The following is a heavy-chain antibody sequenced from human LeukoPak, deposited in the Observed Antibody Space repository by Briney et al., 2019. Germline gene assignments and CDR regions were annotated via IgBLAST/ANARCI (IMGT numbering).Heavy chain of an antibody. V-gene: IGHV3-23*01. CDR3: AKGLYCSGGSCGSYYYYGMDV. CDR2: ISGSGGST. D-gene: IGHD2-15*01. CDR1: GFTFSSYA. Sequence: PGGSLRLSCAASGFTFSSYAMSWVRQAPGKGLEWVSAISGSGGSTYYADSVKGRFTISRDNPKNTLYLQMNSLRAEDTAVYYCAKGLYCSGGSCGSYYYYGMDVWGQGTTVTVSS. J-gene: IGHJ6*02.